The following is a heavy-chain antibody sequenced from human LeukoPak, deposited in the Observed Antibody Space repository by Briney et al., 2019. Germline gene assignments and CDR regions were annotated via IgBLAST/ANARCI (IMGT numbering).Heavy chain of an antibody. D-gene: IGHD5-18*01. Sequence: ASVKVSCKASGYTFTSYGISWVRQAPGQGLEWMGWISAYNGNTNYAQKLQGRVTMTTDTSTSTAYMELSSLRSEDTAVYYCARDYSGPDTAMVSSWFDPWGQGTLVTVSS. CDR3: ARDYSGPDTAMVSSWFDP. J-gene: IGHJ5*02. CDR2: ISAYNGNT. CDR1: GYTFTSYG. V-gene: IGHV1-18*01.